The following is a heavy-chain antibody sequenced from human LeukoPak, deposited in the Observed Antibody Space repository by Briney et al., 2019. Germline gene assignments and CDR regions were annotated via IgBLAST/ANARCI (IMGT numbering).Heavy chain of an antibody. Sequence: GSLRLSCAASGFTFSSYSMNWVRQPPGKGLEWIGVIYYTESTYYNPSLKSRVTISLDTSKNQFSLNLSSVTAADSAVYFCARLIGYCSGGICYHGLYYFDSWGQGTLVTVSS. V-gene: IGHV4-4*01. D-gene: IGHD2-15*01. J-gene: IGHJ4*02. CDR3: ARLIGYCSGGICYHGLYYFDS. CDR2: IYYTEST. CDR1: GFTFSSYSM.